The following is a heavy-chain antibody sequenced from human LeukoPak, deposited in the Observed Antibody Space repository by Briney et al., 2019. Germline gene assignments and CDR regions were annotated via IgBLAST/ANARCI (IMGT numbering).Heavy chain of an antibody. CDR2: ISGSGGST. CDR1: GFTFDDYA. D-gene: IGHD3-10*01. V-gene: IGHV3-23*01. Sequence: GGSLRLSCTASGFTFDDYAINWVRQAPGKGLEWVSAISGSGGSTYYADSVKGRFTISRDNSKNTLYLQMNSLRAEDTAVYYCAKAFGYYYYMDVWGKGTTVTISS. J-gene: IGHJ6*03. CDR3: AKAFGYYYYMDV.